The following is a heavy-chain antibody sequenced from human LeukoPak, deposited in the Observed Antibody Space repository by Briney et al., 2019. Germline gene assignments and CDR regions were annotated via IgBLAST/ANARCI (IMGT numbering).Heavy chain of an antibody. CDR3: AREWQGGIAAAGTRIEGDY. Sequence: GGPLRLSCAVSGFSVSGYWMTWVRQAPGKGLEWVANIEQDGSEKNYVDSVKGRFTISRDNAENSLFLQMNSLRVEDTAVYYCAREWQGGIAAAGTRIEGDYWGQGTLVAVSS. D-gene: IGHD6-13*01. CDR1: GFSVSGYW. V-gene: IGHV3-7*01. CDR2: IEQDGSEK. J-gene: IGHJ4*02.